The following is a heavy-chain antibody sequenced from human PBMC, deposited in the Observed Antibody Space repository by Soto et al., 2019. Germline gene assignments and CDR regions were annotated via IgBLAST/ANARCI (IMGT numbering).Heavy chain of an antibody. D-gene: IGHD3-10*01. V-gene: IGHV3-33*01. CDR1: GFTFSSYG. Sequence: QVQLVESGGGVVQPGRTLRLSCAASGFTFSSYGMHWVRQAPGKGQERVAVIWYDGSNKYYADSVKGRFTISRDNSKNTLYLQMNSLRAEDTAVYYCARVGFGELFSYYYYYMDVWGKGTTVTVSS. CDR3: ARVGFGELFSYYYYYMDV. CDR2: IWYDGSNK. J-gene: IGHJ6*03.